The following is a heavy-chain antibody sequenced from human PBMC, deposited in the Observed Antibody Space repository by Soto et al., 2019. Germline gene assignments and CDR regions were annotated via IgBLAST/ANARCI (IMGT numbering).Heavy chain of an antibody. V-gene: IGHV3-21*01. CDR1: GFTFSSYS. CDR2: ISSSSSYI. J-gene: IGHJ3*02. D-gene: IGHD2-15*01. CDR3: ARELECGSCYPDAFDI. Sequence: EVQLVESGGGLVKPGGSLRLSCAASGFTFSSYSMNWVRQAPGKGLEWVSSISSSSSYIYYAHSVKGRFTISRDNDKTSRYPQRNTLRAEDTAVYYCARELECGSCYPDAFDIWAKGTMVTVSS.